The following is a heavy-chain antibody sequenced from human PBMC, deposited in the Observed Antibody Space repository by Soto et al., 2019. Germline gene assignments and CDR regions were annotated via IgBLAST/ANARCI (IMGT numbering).Heavy chain of an antibody. CDR2: INHSGST. Sequence: SETLSLTCAVYGGSFSGYYWTWIRQPPGTGLEWIGEINHSGSTNYNPSLKSRVIISVDTSKNQFSLKLTSVTAADTAVYYCATYSYASFQHWGQGTLVTVSS. CDR3: ATYSYASFQH. V-gene: IGHV4-34*01. D-gene: IGHD5-18*01. J-gene: IGHJ1*01. CDR1: GGSFSGYY.